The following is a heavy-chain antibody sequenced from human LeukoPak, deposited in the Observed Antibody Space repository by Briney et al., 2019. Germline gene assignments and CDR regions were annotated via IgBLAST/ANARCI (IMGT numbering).Heavy chain of an antibody. Sequence: AASVKVSCKVSGYTLTELSMHWVRHAPGKGLERMGGFDPEDGETIYAQKFQGRVTMTEDTSTDTAYMELSSLRSEDTAAYYCATLPDYYDSSGSRPDDYWGQGTLVTVSS. CDR3: ATLPDYYDSSGSRPDDY. CDR1: GYTLTELS. D-gene: IGHD3-22*01. V-gene: IGHV1-24*01. J-gene: IGHJ4*02. CDR2: FDPEDGET.